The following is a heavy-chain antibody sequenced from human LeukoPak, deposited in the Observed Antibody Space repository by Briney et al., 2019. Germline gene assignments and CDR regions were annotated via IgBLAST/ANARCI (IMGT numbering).Heavy chain of an antibody. V-gene: IGHV4-59*06. D-gene: IGHD3-10*01. CDR2: IYYSGST. J-gene: IGHJ4*02. CDR1: GGSISSFY. CDR3: ASYGSGAFLY. Sequence: SETLSLTCTVSGGSISSFYWSWIRQHPGKGLEWIGYIYYSGSTYYNPSLKSRVTMSVDTSKNQFSLKLSSVTAADTAVYYCASYGSGAFLYWGQGTLLTVSS.